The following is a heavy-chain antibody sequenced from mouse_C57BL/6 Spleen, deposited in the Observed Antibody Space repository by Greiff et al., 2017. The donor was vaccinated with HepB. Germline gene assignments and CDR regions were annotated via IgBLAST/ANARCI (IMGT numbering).Heavy chain of an antibody. Sequence: EVKLMESGGGLVKPGGSLKLSCAASGFTFSDYGMHWVRQAPEKGLEWVAYISSGSSTIYYADTVKGRFTISRDNAKNTLFLQMTSLRSEDTAMYYCAREGYYGSSTDYWGQGTTLTVSS. J-gene: IGHJ2*01. CDR3: AREGYYGSSTDY. V-gene: IGHV5-17*01. CDR1: GFTFSDYG. CDR2: ISSGSSTI. D-gene: IGHD1-1*01.